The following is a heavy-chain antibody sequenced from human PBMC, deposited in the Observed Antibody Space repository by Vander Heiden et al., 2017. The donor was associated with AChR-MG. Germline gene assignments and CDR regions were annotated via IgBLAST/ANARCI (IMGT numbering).Heavy chain of an antibody. Sequence: QVQLVESGGGVVQPGRSLRLSCAASGLTFSSYGMHWVRQAPGKGLEWVAVISYDGSNKYYADSVKGRFTISRDNSKNTLYLQMNSLRAEDTAVYYCAKGAHDHGGAAAFDIWGQGTMVTVSS. D-gene: IGHD3-10*01. CDR1: GLTFSSYG. CDR2: ISYDGSNK. CDR3: AKGAHDHGGAAAFDI. V-gene: IGHV3-30*18. J-gene: IGHJ3*02.